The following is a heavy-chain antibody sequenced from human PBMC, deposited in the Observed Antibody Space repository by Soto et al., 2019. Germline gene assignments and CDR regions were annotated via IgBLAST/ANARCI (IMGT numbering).Heavy chain of an antibody. V-gene: IGHV3-74*01. Sequence: EVQLVESGGGLVQPGGSLRLSCAASGFTFSNYWLHWVRQAPGKWLAWVARIDHDGSTDYAVSVRGRFTVSRDNAENVLYLQMNRLRDDDAALYYCVRDSHGDYWGEGTLVTVSS. CDR2: IDHDGST. CDR3: VRDSHGDY. J-gene: IGHJ4*02. CDR1: GFTFSNYW.